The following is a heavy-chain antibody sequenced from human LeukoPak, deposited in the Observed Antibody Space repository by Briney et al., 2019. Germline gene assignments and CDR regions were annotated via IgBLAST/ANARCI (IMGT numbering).Heavy chain of an antibody. Sequence: ASVKVSCKASGYTFTSYDINWVRQATGQGLEWMGWMNPNSDNTGYAEKFQDRVTMTRNTSISTAYMELSSLRSEDTAVYYCARVRSVGATPLVVRDAFDIWGQGAVVTVSS. CDR1: GYTFTSYD. J-gene: IGHJ3*02. D-gene: IGHD1-26*01. CDR2: MNPNSDNT. V-gene: IGHV1-8*02. CDR3: ARVRSVGATPLVVRDAFDI.